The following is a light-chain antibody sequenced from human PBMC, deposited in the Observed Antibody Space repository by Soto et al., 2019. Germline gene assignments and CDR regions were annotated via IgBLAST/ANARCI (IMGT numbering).Light chain of an antibody. Sequence: EVVLTQSPATLSLSPGEGATLSCRVSQSISSSYLSWYQQRPGQAPRLLIYGASTRATGIPARFSGSGRGSGTDFTLTISSLQPEDFAVYYCQQYLTSPKTFGQGTKVDIK. CDR2: GAS. CDR3: QQYLTSPKT. J-gene: IGKJ1*01. V-gene: IGKV3D-7*01. CDR1: QSISSSY.